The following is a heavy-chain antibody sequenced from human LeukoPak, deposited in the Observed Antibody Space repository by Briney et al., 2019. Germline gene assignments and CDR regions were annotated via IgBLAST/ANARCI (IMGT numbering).Heavy chain of an antibody. CDR1: GFTFSDYS. V-gene: IGHV3-23*01. J-gene: IGHJ6*02. Sequence: GGSLRLSCAASGFTFSDYSMSWVRQAPGKGLEWVAAVGHNAAGTYYADSVKGRFTISRDNSRNTMYLQMNSLTAEDTAVYYCAKACLVATTPGRGMDVWGQGTTVAVSS. CDR3: AKACLVATTPGRGMDV. D-gene: IGHD5-24*01. CDR2: VGHNAAGT.